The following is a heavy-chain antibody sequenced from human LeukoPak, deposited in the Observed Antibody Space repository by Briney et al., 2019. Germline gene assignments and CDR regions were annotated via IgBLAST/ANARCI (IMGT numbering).Heavy chain of an antibody. D-gene: IGHD4-23*01. CDR1: GFTFSDYY. CDR3: ARDNSVEDTAWWFDP. Sequence: GGSLRLSCAASGFTFSDYYMSWIRQAPGKGLEWVSYISSSGSTIYYADSVKGRFTISRDNAKNSLYLQMNSLRAEDTAVYYCARDNSVEDTAWWFDPWGQGTLVTVSS. CDR2: ISSSGSTI. J-gene: IGHJ5*02. V-gene: IGHV3-11*01.